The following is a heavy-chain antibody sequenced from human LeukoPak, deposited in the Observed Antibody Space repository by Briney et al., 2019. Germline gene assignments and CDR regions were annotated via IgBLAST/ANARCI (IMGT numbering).Heavy chain of an antibody. CDR1: GFTLSSYG. V-gene: IGHV3-33*01. CDR3: ARGQYSPDY. Sequence: PGGSLRLSCAASGFTLSSYGMHWVRQAPGKGLQWVAVIWYDGSKKYYTDSVKGRFTIPRDNSKNTLYLQVDSLRAEDTAVYYCARGQYSPDYWGQGTLVTVSS. D-gene: IGHD2-15*01. J-gene: IGHJ4*02. CDR2: IWYDGSKK.